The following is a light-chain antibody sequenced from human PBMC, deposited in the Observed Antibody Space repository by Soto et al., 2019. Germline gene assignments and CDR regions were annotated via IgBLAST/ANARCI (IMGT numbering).Light chain of an antibody. CDR1: QSINTN. CDR3: QQRGNWPRTWA. Sequence: EIVLTQSPVTLSLSPGEGATLSCKASQSINTNLGWYQQKPGQAPRLLIYDASLRATGIPARFTGSGSGTDFTLTISSLEPEDFAVYYCQQRGNWPRTWAFGQGTKVEVK. V-gene: IGKV3-11*01. CDR2: DAS. J-gene: IGKJ1*01.